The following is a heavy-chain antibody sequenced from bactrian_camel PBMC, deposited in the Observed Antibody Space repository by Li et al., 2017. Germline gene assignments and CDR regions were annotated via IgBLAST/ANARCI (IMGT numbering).Heavy chain of an antibody. CDR3: AAHIFDCGCRKL. D-gene: IGHD2*01. CDR2: IGADGFI. J-gene: IGHJ4*01. V-gene: IGHV3S53*01. CDR1: GLISRRCG. Sequence: HVQLVESGGTSVQTGGTLKLSCAIPGLISRRCGLGWYRQGSGKERELVSYIGADGFISYANNVKGRFTISDDKGTNTLYLQMNNLTMEDSALYFCAAHIFDCGCRKLWGQGTQVTVS.